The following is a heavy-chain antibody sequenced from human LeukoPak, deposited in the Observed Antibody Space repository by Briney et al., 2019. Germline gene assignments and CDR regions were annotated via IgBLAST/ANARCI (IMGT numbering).Heavy chain of an antibody. CDR1: GFTVSSNY. V-gene: IGHV3-66*01. J-gene: IGHJ4*02. CDR3: ARVPIDQGYCSSTNCYPIDY. Sequence: GGSLRLSCAASGFTVSSNYMSWVRQAPGRGLEWLSIIYSGGDTYYPDSLKGRFTISRDNSKNTLYLQMNSLRAEDTAVYYCARVPIDQGYCSSTNCYPIDYWGQGTLVTVSS. D-gene: IGHD2-2*01. CDR2: IYSGGDT.